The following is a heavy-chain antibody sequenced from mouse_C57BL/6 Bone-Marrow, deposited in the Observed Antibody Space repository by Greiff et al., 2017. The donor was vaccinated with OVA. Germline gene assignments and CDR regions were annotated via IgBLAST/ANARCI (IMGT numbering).Heavy chain of an antibody. CDR3: AKTYYSNLAWFAY. Sequence: EVQVVESGGGLVKPGGSLKLSCAASGFTFSDYGMHWVRQAPEKGLEWVAYISSGSSTIYYADTVKGRFTISRDNAKNTLFLQMTSLRSEDTAMYYCAKTYYSNLAWFAYWGQGTLVTVSA. J-gene: IGHJ3*01. V-gene: IGHV5-17*01. D-gene: IGHD2-5*01. CDR2: ISSGSSTI. CDR1: GFTFSDYG.